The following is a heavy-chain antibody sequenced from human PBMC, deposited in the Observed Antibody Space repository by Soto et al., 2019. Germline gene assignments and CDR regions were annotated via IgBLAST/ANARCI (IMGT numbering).Heavy chain of an antibody. CDR1: GYTFTSYY. CDR3: ARGRDKIVIPGVLDY. J-gene: IGHJ4*02. CDR2: MNPNSGNT. D-gene: IGHD3-22*01. V-gene: IGHV1-8*02. Sequence: ASVKVSCKASGYTFTSYYMHWVRQAPGQGLEWMGWMNPNSGNTGYAQKFQGRVTMTRNTSISTAYMELSSLRSEDTAVYYCARGRDKIVIPGVLDYWGQGTLVTVSS.